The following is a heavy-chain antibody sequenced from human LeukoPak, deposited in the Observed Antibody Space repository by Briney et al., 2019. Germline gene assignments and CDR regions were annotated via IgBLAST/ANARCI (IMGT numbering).Heavy chain of an antibody. D-gene: IGHD3-10*01. CDR2: IYSGGST. CDR1: GFTVSSNY. Sequence: GGSLRLSCAASGFTVSSNYMSWVRQAPGKGLEWVSIIYSGGSTYYADSVKGRFTISRDNSKNTLYLQMNSLRAEDTAVYYCARTTYGSGSYGDYWGQGTLVTVSS. CDR3: ARTTYGSGSYGDY. J-gene: IGHJ4*02. V-gene: IGHV3-66*01.